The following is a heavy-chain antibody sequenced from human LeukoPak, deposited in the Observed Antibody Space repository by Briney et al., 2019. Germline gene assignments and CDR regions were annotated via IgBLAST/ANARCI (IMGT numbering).Heavy chain of an antibody. Sequence: GGSLRLSCAASGFTFSTYGLNWVRQAPGKGLEWVSYISSSSSIIYYADSVKGRFTISRDTAKSSLYLQMNSLRAEDTAVYYCARQIYGDYGAFDIWGQGTMVTVSS. V-gene: IGHV3-48*01. CDR1: GFTFSTYG. CDR2: ISSSSSII. J-gene: IGHJ3*02. D-gene: IGHD4-17*01. CDR3: ARQIYGDYGAFDI.